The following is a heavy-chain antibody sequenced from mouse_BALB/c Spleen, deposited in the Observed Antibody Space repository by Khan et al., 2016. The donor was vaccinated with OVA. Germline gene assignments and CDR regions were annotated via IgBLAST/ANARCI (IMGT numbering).Heavy chain of an antibody. V-gene: IGHV2-9*02. Sequence: QVQLKESGPGLVAPSQTLSITCTVSGFSLSNYGVHWVRQPPGKGLEWLGVIWAGGSTNHNSALMSRLGISKDDSKSPVFLKMNSLQTDDTAMYYCARAFYNGAWFAYWGQGTLVTVAA. D-gene: IGHD1-3*01. J-gene: IGHJ3*01. CDR3: ARAFYNGAWFAY. CDR2: IWAGGST. CDR1: GFSLSNYG.